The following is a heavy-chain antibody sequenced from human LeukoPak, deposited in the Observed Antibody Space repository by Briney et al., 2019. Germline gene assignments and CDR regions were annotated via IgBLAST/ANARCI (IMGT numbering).Heavy chain of an antibody. D-gene: IGHD3-22*01. V-gene: IGHV3-7*01. CDR2: IREDESEK. CDR1: GFTFSSYG. Sequence: GGSLRLSCAASGFTFSSYGMDWVRQAPGKGLEWVANIREDESEKNYVDSVKGRFTISRDNAWNSLYLQMNSLRPEDTAVYYCARDHYYDSSVYYAPDYWGQGTLVTVSS. J-gene: IGHJ4*02. CDR3: ARDHYYDSSVYYAPDY.